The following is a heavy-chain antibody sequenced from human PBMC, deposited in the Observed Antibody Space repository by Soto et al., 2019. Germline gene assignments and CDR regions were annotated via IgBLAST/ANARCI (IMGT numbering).Heavy chain of an antibody. CDR2: IYYSGST. Sequence: SETLSLTCTVSGGSISSSRYYWGWIRQPPGQGLEWIGSIYYSGSTYYTLYLKSRVTLSVETSKSQFSLRLTSVTASDTAVYYCARLGAYYQSLDPWGQGTVVTVSS. D-gene: IGHD2-21*01. CDR3: ARLGAYYQSLDP. V-gene: IGHV4-39*01. J-gene: IGHJ5*02. CDR1: GGSISSSRYY.